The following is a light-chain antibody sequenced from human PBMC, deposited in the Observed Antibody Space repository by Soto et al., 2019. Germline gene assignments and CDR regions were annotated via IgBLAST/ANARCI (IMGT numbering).Light chain of an antibody. Sequence: QSALTQPASVSGSPGQSITISCTGTSGDVGGYNYVSWSQQHPGKAPQLMIYEVSNRPSGVSNRFSGSKSGNTASLTISGLQAEDEADYYCSSYTSSSTDVFGTGTKVTVL. J-gene: IGLJ1*01. CDR3: SSYTSSSTDV. CDR1: SGDVGGYNY. CDR2: EVS. V-gene: IGLV2-14*01.